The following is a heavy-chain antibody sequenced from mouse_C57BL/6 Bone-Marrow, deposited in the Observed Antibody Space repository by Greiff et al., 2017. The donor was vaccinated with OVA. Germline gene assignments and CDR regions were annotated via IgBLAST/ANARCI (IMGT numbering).Heavy chain of an antibody. CDR2: INPNNGGT. J-gene: IGHJ3*01. CDR1: GYTFTDYN. V-gene: IGHV1-18*01. CDR3: AREGRQLRLRTWFAY. Sequence: VQLQQSGPELVKPGASVKIPCKASGYTFTDYNMDWVKQSHGKSLEWIGDINPNNGGTIYNQKFKGKATLTADKSSSTAYMELRSLTSEDSAVYFCAREGRQLRLRTWFAYWGQGTLVTVSA. D-gene: IGHD3-2*02.